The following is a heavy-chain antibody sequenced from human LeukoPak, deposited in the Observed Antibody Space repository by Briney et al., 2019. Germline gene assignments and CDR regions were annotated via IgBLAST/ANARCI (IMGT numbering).Heavy chain of an antibody. Sequence: GGSLRLSCAASGFTFSSYSMNWVRQAPGKGLEWVAVISYDGSNKYYADSVKGRFTISRDNSKNTLYLQMNSLRAEDTAVYYCAKEILGYCSSTSCYDPWGQGTLVTVSS. CDR3: AKEILGYCSSTSCYDP. CDR2: ISYDGSNK. D-gene: IGHD2-2*01. J-gene: IGHJ5*02. CDR1: GFTFSSYS. V-gene: IGHV3-30*18.